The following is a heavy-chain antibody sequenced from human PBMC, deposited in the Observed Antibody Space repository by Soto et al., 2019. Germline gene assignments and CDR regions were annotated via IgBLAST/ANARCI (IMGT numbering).Heavy chain of an antibody. J-gene: IGHJ4*02. CDR1: GYTFTTYG. V-gene: IGHV1-18*01. Sequence: ASVNVSCKTSGYTFTTYGIHWVRQAPGQGLEWMGWISGYNGNTNYAQKFQDRVTMTTDTSRSIGYMELRSLTFEDTAVYYCARGANGSGYVVYWGKGNMVTVSA. CDR2: ISGYNGNT. CDR3: ARGANGSGYVVY. D-gene: IGHD3-3*01.